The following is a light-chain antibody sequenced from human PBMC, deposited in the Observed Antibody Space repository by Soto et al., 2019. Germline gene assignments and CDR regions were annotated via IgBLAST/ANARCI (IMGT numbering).Light chain of an antibody. CDR3: SSYTAYTALWV. CDR1: ASVIGSYHY. V-gene: IGLV2-14*01. Sequence: QSVLTQPASVSGSPGQSITISCTGTASVIGSYHYVAWYQLHPGKAPKLLIYGVSNRPSGVSTRFSGSKSGNAAALTISGRQAEDEADDYCSSYTAYTALWVFGGGTQLTVL. CDR2: GVS. J-gene: IGLJ3*02.